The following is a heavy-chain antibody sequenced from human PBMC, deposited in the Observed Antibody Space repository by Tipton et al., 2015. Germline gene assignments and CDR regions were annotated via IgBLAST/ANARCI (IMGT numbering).Heavy chain of an antibody. V-gene: IGHV4-31*03. CDR1: GGSISSGGYY. Sequence: TLSLTCTVSGGSISSGGYYWSWIRQHPGKGLEWIGYIYYRGRTYYNPSLKSRVTISVDTSKNQFSLKLSSVTAADTAVYYCARVRSAWYGIDNWGQGTLVTVSS. D-gene: IGHD6-19*01. CDR3: ARVRSAWYGIDN. CDR2: IYYRGRT. J-gene: IGHJ4*02.